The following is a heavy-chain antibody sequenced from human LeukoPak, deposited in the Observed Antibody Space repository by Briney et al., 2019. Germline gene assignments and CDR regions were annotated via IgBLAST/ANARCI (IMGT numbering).Heavy chain of an antibody. D-gene: IGHD3-3*01. CDR3: AKDSDFWSGYS. CDR1: GFTFDDYT. CDR2: ISWDGGST. J-gene: IGHJ4*02. Sequence: PGGSLRLSCAASGFTFDDYTMHWVRQATGKGLEWVSLISWDGGSTYYADSVKGPFTISRDNSKNSLYLQMNSLRTEDTALYYCAKDSDFWSGYSWGQGTLVTVSS. V-gene: IGHV3-43*01.